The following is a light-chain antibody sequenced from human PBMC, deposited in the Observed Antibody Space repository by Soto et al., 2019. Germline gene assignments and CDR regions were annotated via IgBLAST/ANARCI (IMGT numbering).Light chain of an antibody. J-gene: IGKJ4*01. CDR2: EVS. CDR1: QSLLFFNGITY. V-gene: IGKV2-30*01. Sequence: EVVLTQSPLSLPVTVGQPATVSCRSSQSLLFFNGITYLTWFHQRPGQPPRRLISEVSNRDSCVPDRFSGSGSGTDFTLEISRVEAEDVGLFYCMQGTRWPLTFGGGTRVEIK. CDR3: MQGTRWPLT.